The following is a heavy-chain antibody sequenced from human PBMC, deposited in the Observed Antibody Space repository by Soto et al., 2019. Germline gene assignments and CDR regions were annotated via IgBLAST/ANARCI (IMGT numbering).Heavy chain of an antibody. J-gene: IGHJ4*02. CDR1: GGSIHSSYW. V-gene: IGHV4-4*02. Sequence: QVQLQESGPGLVKPSGTLSLICDVSGGSIHSSYWWSWVRQPPGRRLEWIGEMFHLGGATYNPSFESRVTISVDKAKNQFYLKLTSVTAADSAIYFCARSFDYWGPGILVTVSS. CDR2: MFHLGGA. CDR3: ARSFDY.